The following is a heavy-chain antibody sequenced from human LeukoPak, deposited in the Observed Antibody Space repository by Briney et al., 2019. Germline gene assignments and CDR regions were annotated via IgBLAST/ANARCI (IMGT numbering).Heavy chain of an antibody. CDR1: GYTFTSYD. J-gene: IGHJ5*02. CDR2: MNPNSGNT. Sequence: ASVKVSCKASGYTFTSYDINWVRQAAGQGLEWMGWMNPNSGNTGYAQKFQGRVTITRNTSISTAYMELSSLRSEDTAVYYCARGRSTSDWFDPRGQGTLVTVSS. CDR3: ARGRSTSDWFDP. D-gene: IGHD2-2*01. V-gene: IGHV1-8*03.